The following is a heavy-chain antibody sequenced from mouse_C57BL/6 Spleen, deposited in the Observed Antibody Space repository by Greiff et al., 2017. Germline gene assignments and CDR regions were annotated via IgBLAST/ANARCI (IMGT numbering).Heavy chain of an antibody. CDR2: IDPSDSYT. J-gene: IGHJ2*01. CDR1: GYTFTSYW. CDR3: ARRDSDGD. Sequence: QVQLQQPGAELVKPGASVKLSCKASGYTFTSYWLQWVKQRPGQGLEWIGEIDPSDSYTTYNQKFKGKATLTVDTASSTTYMQLSSLTSEYSAVYYCARRDSDGDWGQGTTLTVSS. V-gene: IGHV1-50*01.